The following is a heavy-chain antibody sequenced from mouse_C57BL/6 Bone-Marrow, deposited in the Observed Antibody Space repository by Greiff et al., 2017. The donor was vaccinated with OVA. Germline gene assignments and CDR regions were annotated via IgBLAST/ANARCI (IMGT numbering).Heavy chain of an antibody. J-gene: IGHJ4*01. V-gene: IGHV1-4*01. CDR2: INPSSGYT. CDR1: GYTFTSYT. Sequence: QVQLQQSGAELARPGASVKMSCKASGYTFTSYTMHWVKQRPGQGLEWIGYINPSSGYTKYNQKFKDKATLTADKSSSTAYRQLSSLTSEDSAVYYCAREDYGSSPYYAMDYWGQGTSVTVSS. CDR3: AREDYGSSPYYAMDY. D-gene: IGHD1-1*01.